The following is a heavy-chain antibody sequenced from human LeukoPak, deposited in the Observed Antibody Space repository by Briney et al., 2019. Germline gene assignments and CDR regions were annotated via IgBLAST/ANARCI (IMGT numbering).Heavy chain of an antibody. CDR1: GFTFSSYG. CDR3: ARETIAAAGKAFDP. Sequence: GGTLRLSCAASGFTFSSYGMSWVRQAPGKGLEWVSAISGSGGSTYYADSVKGRFTISRDNAKNSLYLQMNSLRAEDTAVYYCARETIAAAGKAFDPWGQGTLVTVSS. CDR2: ISGSGGST. J-gene: IGHJ5*02. V-gene: IGHV3-23*01. D-gene: IGHD6-13*01.